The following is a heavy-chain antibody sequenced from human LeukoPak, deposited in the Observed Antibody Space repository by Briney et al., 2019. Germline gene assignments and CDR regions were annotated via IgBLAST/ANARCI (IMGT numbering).Heavy chain of an antibody. CDR1: GGTFSSYA. J-gene: IGHJ5*02. CDR3: ARDGSGSYYNSYNWFDP. CDR2: IIPIFGTA. Sequence: ASVKVSCKASGGTFSSYAISWVRQAPGQGLERMGGIIPIFGTANYAQKFQGRVTITADESTSTAYMELSSLRSEDTAVYYCARDGSGSYYNSYNWFDPWGQGTLVTVSS. V-gene: IGHV1-69*13. D-gene: IGHD3-10*01.